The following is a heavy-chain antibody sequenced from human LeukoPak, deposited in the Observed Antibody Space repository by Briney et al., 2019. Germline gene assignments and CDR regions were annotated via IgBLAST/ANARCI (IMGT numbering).Heavy chain of an antibody. CDR3: AKGGSCWPFEY. CDR2: ISTAGST. D-gene: IGHD6-19*01. Sequence: PSETLSLTCSVSGGSLSSYYWSWIRQPAGKGLEWVGRISTAGSTTHNTSLKSRVTMSVDTSKNQLSLKLSSVTAADTAIYYCAKGGSCWPFEYWGQGILVTVSS. J-gene: IGHJ4*01. CDR1: GGSLSSYY. V-gene: IGHV4-4*07.